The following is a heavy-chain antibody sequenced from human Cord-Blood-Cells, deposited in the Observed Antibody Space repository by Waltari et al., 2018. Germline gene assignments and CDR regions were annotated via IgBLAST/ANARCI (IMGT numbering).Heavy chain of an antibody. J-gene: IGHJ5*02. Sequence: QVQLQQWGAGLLKPSETLSLTCAVYGGSFRGSYWSWIRQPPGKGLEWIGEIDHSGSTNYNPSLKSRVTISGDTSKNQFSLKLSSVTAADTAVYYCARGGEDNWFDPWGQGTLVTVSA. CDR3: ARGGEDNWFDP. CDR2: IDHSGST. CDR1: GGSFRGSY. V-gene: IGHV4-34*01. D-gene: IGHD3-10*01.